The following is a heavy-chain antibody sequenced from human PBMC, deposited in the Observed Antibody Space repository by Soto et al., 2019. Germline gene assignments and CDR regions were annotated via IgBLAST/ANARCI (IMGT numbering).Heavy chain of an antibody. CDR1: GFTFSAAS. D-gene: IGHD2-21*01. J-gene: IGHJ4*02. V-gene: IGHV3-15*01. CDR2: IWATVDGSTT. CDR3: AADTPGFGEGEFEY. Sequence: DVQLVQSGGGSLKTGESLRLSCEASGFTFSAASMTWLRHAPGNRLEWVVLIWATVDGSTTHYAASVQGRFSVSSDDSKYMVFLLMNSLTREATAVYYCAADTPGFGEGEFEYWGQGTQVAVSS.